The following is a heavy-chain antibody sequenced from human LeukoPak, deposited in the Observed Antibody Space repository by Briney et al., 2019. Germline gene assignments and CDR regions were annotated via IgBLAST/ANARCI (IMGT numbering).Heavy chain of an antibody. J-gene: IGHJ3*02. V-gene: IGHV3-9*01. Sequence: GGSLRLSCAASGFTFDDYAMPWVRQAPGKGLEWVSGISWNSGSIGYADSVKGRFTISRDNAKNSLYLQMNSLGAEDTALYYCAKDKSSGWSHDAFDIWGQGTMVTVSS. CDR1: GFTFDDYA. CDR2: ISWNSGSI. CDR3: AKDKSSGWSHDAFDI. D-gene: IGHD6-19*01.